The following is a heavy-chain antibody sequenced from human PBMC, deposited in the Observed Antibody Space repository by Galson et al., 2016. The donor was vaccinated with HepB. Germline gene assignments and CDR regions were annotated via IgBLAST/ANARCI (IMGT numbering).Heavy chain of an antibody. Sequence: SLRLSCAVSGFTFEDFAMHWVRQAPGKGLEWVSVISWNGGTIGYADSVIGRFMISRDNAKNSLDLKMNSLRPEDTALYFCVKDLVRTVSGDFGFEGWGRGTLVTVSS. CDR2: ISWNGGTI. V-gene: IGHV3-9*01. CDR1: GFTFEDFA. D-gene: IGHD3-10*01. J-gene: IGHJ4*02. CDR3: VKDLVRTVSGDFGFEG.